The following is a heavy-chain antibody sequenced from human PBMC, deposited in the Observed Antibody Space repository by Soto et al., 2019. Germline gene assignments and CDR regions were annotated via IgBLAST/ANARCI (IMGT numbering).Heavy chain of an antibody. CDR2: INPSGGST. Sequence: QVQLVQSGAEVKKPGASVKVSCKASGYTFTSYYMHWVRQAPGQGLEWMGIINPSGGSTSYAQKFQGRVTMTRDTSTSTVYMELSSLRSEDTAVYYCARESGGVDTAMAKDYWGQGTLVTVSS. J-gene: IGHJ4*02. V-gene: IGHV1-46*01. CDR1: GYTFTSYY. CDR3: ARESGGVDTAMAKDY. D-gene: IGHD5-18*01.